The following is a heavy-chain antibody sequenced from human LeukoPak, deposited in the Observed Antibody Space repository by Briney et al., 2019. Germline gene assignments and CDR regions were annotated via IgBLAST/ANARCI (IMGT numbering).Heavy chain of an antibody. Sequence: SETLSLTCAVYGGSFSGYYWSWIRQPPGKGLEWIGYIYYSGSTNYNPSLKSRVTISVDTSKNQFSLKLSSVTAADTAVYYCATAAGTGFYGYWGQGTLVTVSS. J-gene: IGHJ4*02. CDR3: ATAAGTGFYGY. CDR2: IYYSGST. V-gene: IGHV4-59*01. CDR1: GGSFSGYY. D-gene: IGHD6-13*01.